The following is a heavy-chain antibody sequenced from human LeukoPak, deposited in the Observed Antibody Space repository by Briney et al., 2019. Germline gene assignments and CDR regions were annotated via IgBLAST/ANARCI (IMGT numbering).Heavy chain of an antibody. CDR3: AREVPTIGDFDY. V-gene: IGHV1-18*01. Sequence: AASVKVSCKTSGYTFTSFAISWVRQAPGQGLEWMGWISTYNGNTRCAQKVQGRITMTTDTSTSTAYMELRSLGSDDTAVYYCAREVPTIGDFDYWGQGTLVTVSS. D-gene: IGHD5-12*01. J-gene: IGHJ4*02. CDR2: ISTYNGNT. CDR1: GYTFTSFA.